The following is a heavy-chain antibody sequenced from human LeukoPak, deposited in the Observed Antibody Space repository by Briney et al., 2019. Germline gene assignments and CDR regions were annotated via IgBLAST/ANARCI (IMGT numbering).Heavy chain of an antibody. Sequence: GGSLRLSCAASGFTFSIYAMSWVRQAPGKGLEWVSAISGSGGSTYYADSVKGRFTISRDNSKNTLYLQMNSLRAEDTAVYYCVFGGNYYDSSGYQTFDIWGQGTMVTVSS. CDR3: VFGGNYYDSSGYQTFDI. CDR2: ISGSGGST. J-gene: IGHJ3*02. CDR1: GFTFSIYA. D-gene: IGHD3-22*01. V-gene: IGHV3-23*01.